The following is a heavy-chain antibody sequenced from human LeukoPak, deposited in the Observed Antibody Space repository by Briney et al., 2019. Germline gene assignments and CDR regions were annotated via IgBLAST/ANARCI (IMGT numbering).Heavy chain of an antibody. CDR3: ARDSSVYYFDY. V-gene: IGHV4-34*01. CDR2: INHSGST. Sequence: SETLSLTCAVYGGSFSGYYWSWIRQPPGKGLEWIGEINHSGSTNYNPSLKSRVTISVDTSKNQFSLKLSSVTAADTAVYYCARDSSVYYFDYWGQGTLVTVSS. J-gene: IGHJ4*02. D-gene: IGHD3-22*01. CDR1: GGSFSGYY.